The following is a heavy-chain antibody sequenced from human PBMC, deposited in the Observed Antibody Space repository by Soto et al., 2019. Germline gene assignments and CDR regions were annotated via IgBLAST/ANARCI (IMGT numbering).Heavy chain of an antibody. CDR2: IYTSGST. D-gene: IGHD5-18*01. CDR3: ARGGIQLSYAFDY. J-gene: IGHJ4*02. Sequence: PSETLSLTCRVSGTSVSDYCWSWIRQPAGKGLEHIGRIYTSGSTSYNPSLKSRVTMSMDTSQTQIYLNLTSVTAADTAVYYCARGGIQLSYAFDYWGQGIQVTVSS. CDR1: GTSVSDYC. V-gene: IGHV4-4*07.